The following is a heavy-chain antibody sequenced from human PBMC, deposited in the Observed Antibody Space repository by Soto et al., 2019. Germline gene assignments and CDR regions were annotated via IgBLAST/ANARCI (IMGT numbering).Heavy chain of an antibody. CDR1: GFTFTNYW. CDR2: VNPDESTT. D-gene: IGHD3-16*01. V-gene: IGHV3-74*01. Sequence: EVQLVESGGGLVQPGGSLRLSCAASGFTFTNYWMHWVRQAPGKGLVWVSRVNPDESTTNYADSVKGRFTISRDNAKNTLYLHLNDLRVEDTAVFYCVRGARLYYYMDVWGKGTTVTVSS. CDR3: VRGARLYYYMDV. J-gene: IGHJ6*03.